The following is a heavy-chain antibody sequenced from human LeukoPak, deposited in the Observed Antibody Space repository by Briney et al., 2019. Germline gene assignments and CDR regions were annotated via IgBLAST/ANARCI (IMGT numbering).Heavy chain of an antibody. Sequence: GGSLRLSCAASGFTFSSYSMNWVRQAPGKGLEWVSSISSSSSYIYYADSVKGRFTISRDNAKNSLYLQMNSLRAEDTAVYYCARDGYDIGNNDYWGQGTLVTVSS. CDR3: ARDGYDIGNNDY. CDR1: GFTFSSYS. V-gene: IGHV3-21*01. D-gene: IGHD5-12*01. CDR2: ISSSSSYI. J-gene: IGHJ4*02.